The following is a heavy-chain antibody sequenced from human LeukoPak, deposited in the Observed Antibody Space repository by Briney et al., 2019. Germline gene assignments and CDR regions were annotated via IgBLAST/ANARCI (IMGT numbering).Heavy chain of an antibody. CDR2: ISSSSSYI. CDR3: ARAPPWEGAFDI. D-gene: IGHD1-26*01. Sequence: PGGSLRLSCAASGFTFSSYSMNWVRQAPGKGLEWVSSISSSSSYIYYADSVKGRFTISRDNAKNSLYLQMNSLRAEDTAVYYCARAPPWEGAFDIWGQGTMVTVSS. CDR1: GFTFSSYS. V-gene: IGHV3-21*01. J-gene: IGHJ3*02.